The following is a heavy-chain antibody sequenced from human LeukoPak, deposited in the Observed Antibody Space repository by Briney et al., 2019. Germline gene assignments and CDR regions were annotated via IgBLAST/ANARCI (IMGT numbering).Heavy chain of an antibody. J-gene: IGHJ4*02. D-gene: IGHD3-10*01. V-gene: IGHV3-7*01. Sequence: PGGSLRLSCAASGFAFRSYWMSWVRQAPGKGLEWVANIKQDGSEKYYVDSVKGRFTISRDNAKNSLYLQMNSLRAEDTAVYYCATYITMVRGPKYYFDYWGQGILVTVSS. CDR3: ATYITMVRGPKYYFDY. CDR1: GFAFRSYW. CDR2: IKQDGSEK.